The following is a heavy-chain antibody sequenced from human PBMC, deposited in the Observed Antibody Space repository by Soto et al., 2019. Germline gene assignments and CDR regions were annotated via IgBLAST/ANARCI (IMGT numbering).Heavy chain of an antibody. Sequence: ASVKVSCKASGYTFTSYDINWVRQATGQGLEWMGWMNPNSGNTGYAQKFQGRVTMTRNTSISTAYMELSSLTSDDTAVFYCARGRSLYDSATFYSDYWGQGTLVTVSS. CDR3: ARGRSLYDSATFYSDY. CDR2: MNPNSGNT. CDR1: GYTFTSYD. D-gene: IGHD3-10*01. J-gene: IGHJ4*02. V-gene: IGHV1-8*01.